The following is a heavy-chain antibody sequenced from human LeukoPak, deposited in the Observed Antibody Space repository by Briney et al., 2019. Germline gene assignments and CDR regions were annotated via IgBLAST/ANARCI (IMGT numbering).Heavy chain of an antibody. CDR2: IKSDGKT. CDR3: ARAPSEIGGYYPEYFRH. CDR1: GSTFSSYW. V-gene: IGHV3-74*01. D-gene: IGHD3-22*01. J-gene: IGHJ1*01. Sequence: PGGSLRLSCAASGSTFSSYWMHWVRQAPGKGLVWVSRIKSDGKTNYADSVKGRFTISRDNAKNTVSLQMNSLRAEDTGVYYCARAPSEIGGYYPEYFRHWGQGTLVTVPS.